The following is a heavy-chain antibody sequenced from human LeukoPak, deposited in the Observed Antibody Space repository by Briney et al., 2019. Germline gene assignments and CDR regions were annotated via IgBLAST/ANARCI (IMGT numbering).Heavy chain of an antibody. V-gene: IGHV3-9*01. CDR2: ISWNSGSI. Sequence: GGSLRLSCAASEFTFDDYAMHWVRQAPGKGLEWVSGISWNSGSIGYADSVKGRFTISRDNAKNSLYLQMNSLRAEDTALYYCTARCSSTSCYYYYGMDVWGQGTTVTVSS. CDR3: TARCSSTSCYYYYGMDV. J-gene: IGHJ6*02. CDR1: EFTFDDYA. D-gene: IGHD2-2*01.